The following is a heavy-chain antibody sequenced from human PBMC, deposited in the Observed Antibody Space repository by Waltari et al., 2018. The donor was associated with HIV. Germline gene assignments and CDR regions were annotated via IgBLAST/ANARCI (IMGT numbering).Heavy chain of an antibody. CDR1: GYTFIRYY. CDR2: INPSGNST. V-gene: IGHV1-46*01. D-gene: IGHD2-15*01. CDR3: ARAPCSGGSCRLFDY. J-gene: IGHJ4*02. Sequence: QVQLVQSGAEVKKPGPSVKVSCKASGYTFIRYYMHSVRPAPGHGLEWMGIINPSGNSTSYVQKCQGRLTMTRDTSTSTVYMELSSLRSEDTAVYYCARAPCSGGSCRLFDYWGQGTLVTVSS.